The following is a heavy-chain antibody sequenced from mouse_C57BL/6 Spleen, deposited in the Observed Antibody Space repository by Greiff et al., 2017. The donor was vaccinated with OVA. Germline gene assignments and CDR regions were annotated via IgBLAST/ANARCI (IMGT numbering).Heavy chain of an antibody. V-gene: IGHV5-6*01. CDR1: GFTFSSYG. Sequence: LVESGGDLVKPGGSLKLSCAASGFTFSSYGMSWVRQTPDKRLEWVATISSGGSYTYYPDSVKGRFTISRDNAKNTLYLQMSSLKSEDTAMYYCARQEFDYWGQGTTLTVSS. CDR2: ISSGGSYT. CDR3: ARQEFDY. J-gene: IGHJ2*01.